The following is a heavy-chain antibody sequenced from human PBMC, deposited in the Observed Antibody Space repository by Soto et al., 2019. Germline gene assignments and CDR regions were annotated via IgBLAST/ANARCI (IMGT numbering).Heavy chain of an antibody. V-gene: IGHV4-30-4*01. CDR3: AGTNHIVGPPRFDF. CDR2: IYYSGTT. Sequence: SETLSLTCTVSGGSITRGDFYWNWIRQPPGKGLEWIGYIYYSGTTYYNPSLRSRVTISVDTSKNLFSLKLASMTAADTAVYYCAGTNHIVGPPRFDFWGQGTLVTVSS. J-gene: IGHJ4*02. CDR1: GGSITRGDFY. D-gene: IGHD1-26*01.